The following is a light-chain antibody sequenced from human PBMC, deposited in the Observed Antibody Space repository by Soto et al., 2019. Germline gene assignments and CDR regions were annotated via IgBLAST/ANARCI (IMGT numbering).Light chain of an antibody. Sequence: QSALTQPASVSGSPGQSITISCTGTSSDVGGYNYVSWYQQHPGKAPKLMIYDVSNRPSGVSNRFSGSKSGNTASLTISGLQAEDDADYSCSSYTSSSTRVFGTGTKLTVL. CDR2: DVS. V-gene: IGLV2-14*01. CDR3: SSYTSSSTRV. J-gene: IGLJ1*01. CDR1: SSDVGGYNY.